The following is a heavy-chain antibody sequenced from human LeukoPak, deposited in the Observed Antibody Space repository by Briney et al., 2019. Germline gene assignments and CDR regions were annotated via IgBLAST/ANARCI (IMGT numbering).Heavy chain of an antibody. CDR2: GYYSGST. V-gene: IGHV4-59*01. Sequence: SETLSLTCTVSGGSIRSNYWSWTRQAPGKGLEWIGYGYYSGSTNYNPSLKSRVTMSVDTSKNQFSLKLSSVTAADTAVYYCARMWLAGYAFDVWGQGTMVTVSS. D-gene: IGHD6-19*01. J-gene: IGHJ3*01. CDR3: ARMWLAGYAFDV. CDR1: GGSIRSNY.